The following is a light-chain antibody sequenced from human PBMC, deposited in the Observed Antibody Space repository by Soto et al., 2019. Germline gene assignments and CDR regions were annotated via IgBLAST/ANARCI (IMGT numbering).Light chain of an antibody. CDR2: EVS. CDR3: SSYTSSSTLV. CDR1: SSDVGGYNY. J-gene: IGLJ3*02. Sequence: QSALTQPASVSGSPGQSTTISCTGTSSDVGGYNYVSWYQQHPGKAPKLMIYEVSNRPSGVSNRFSGSKSGKTASLTIAGLQAEDEADYYCSSYTSSSTLVFGGGTKLTVL. V-gene: IGLV2-14*01.